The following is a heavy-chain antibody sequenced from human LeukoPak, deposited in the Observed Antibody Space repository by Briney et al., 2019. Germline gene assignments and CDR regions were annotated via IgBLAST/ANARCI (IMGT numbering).Heavy chain of an antibody. CDR3: ARDGYSSGWPFDY. D-gene: IGHD6-19*01. V-gene: IGHV3-30*19. CDR1: GFTFSSYG. Sequence: GRSLRLSCAASGFTFSSYGMHWVRQAPGKGLEWVAVISYDGSNKYYADSVKGRFTISRDNSKNTLYLQMNSLRAEDTAVYYCARDGYSSGWPFDYWGQGTLVTVSS. CDR2: ISYDGSNK. J-gene: IGHJ4*02.